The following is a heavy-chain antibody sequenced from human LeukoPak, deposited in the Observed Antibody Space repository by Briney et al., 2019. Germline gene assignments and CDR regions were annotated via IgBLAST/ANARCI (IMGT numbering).Heavy chain of an antibody. CDR2: MNPNSGNT. CDR3: ARGRGSGESIDY. D-gene: IGHD3-10*01. Sequence: ASVKVSCKASGYTFTSYDINWVRQAPGQGLEWMGWMNPNSGNTGYAQKFQGRVTMTRNTSISTAYMELSSLRSEDTAVYYCARGRGSGESIDYWGQGTLVTVSS. V-gene: IGHV1-8*01. J-gene: IGHJ4*02. CDR1: GYTFTSYD.